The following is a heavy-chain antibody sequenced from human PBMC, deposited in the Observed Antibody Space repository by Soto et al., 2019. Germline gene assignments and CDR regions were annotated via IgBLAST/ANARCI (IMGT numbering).Heavy chain of an antibody. CDR1: GFTFSSYG. J-gene: IGHJ6*02. D-gene: IGHD5-12*01. CDR2: ISYDGSNK. Sequence: QVQLVESGGGMVQPGRSLRLSCAASGFTFSSYGMHWVRQAPGKGLEWVAVISYDGSNKYYADSVKGRFTISRDNSKNTLYLHMNSLRAEDTAVYYCAKDLMWATIPPEDYGMDVWGQGTTVTVSS. CDR3: AKDLMWATIPPEDYGMDV. V-gene: IGHV3-30*18.